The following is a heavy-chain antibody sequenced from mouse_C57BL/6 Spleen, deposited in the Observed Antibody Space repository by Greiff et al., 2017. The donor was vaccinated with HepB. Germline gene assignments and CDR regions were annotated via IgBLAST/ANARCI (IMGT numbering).Heavy chain of an antibody. J-gene: IGHJ2*01. D-gene: IGHD2-4*01. CDR2: IDPETGGT. V-gene: IGHV1-15*01. CDR3: TRVPYDYDDGYYFDY. CDR1: GYTFTDYE. Sequence: VQLQQSGAELVRPGASVTLSCKASGYTFTDYEMHWVKQTPVHGLEWIGAIDPETGGTASNQKFKGKAILTADKSSSTAYMELRSLTSEDSAVYYCTRVPYDYDDGYYFDYWGQGTTLTVSS.